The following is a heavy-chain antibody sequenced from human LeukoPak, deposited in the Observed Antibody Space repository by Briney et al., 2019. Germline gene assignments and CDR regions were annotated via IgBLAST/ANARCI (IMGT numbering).Heavy chain of an antibody. CDR1: GFTLSSYS. Sequence: GGSLRLSXAASGFTLSSYSMNWVRQAPGKGLEWVSYISSSSSTIYYADSVKGRFTISRDNAKNSLYLQMNSLRAEDTAVYYCARDPTIFGVVIDYWGQGTLVTVSS. CDR3: ARDPTIFGVVIDY. CDR2: ISSSSSTI. J-gene: IGHJ4*02. V-gene: IGHV3-48*01. D-gene: IGHD3-3*01.